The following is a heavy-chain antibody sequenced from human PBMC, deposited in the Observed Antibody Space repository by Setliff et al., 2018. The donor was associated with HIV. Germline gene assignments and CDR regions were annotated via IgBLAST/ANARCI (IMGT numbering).Heavy chain of an antibody. V-gene: IGHV4-34*01. Sequence: PSETLSLTCAVYGGPLSGHYWSWIRQPPGQGLEWIGETSHGGKTNYNPSLKSRVTISVDTSKNQFSLRLSSVTAADTAVYYCARDKTYCNYSRCSRAGWYFDLWGRGTLVTVSS. CDR2: TSHGGKT. CDR3: ARDKTYCNYSRCSRAGWYFDL. J-gene: IGHJ2*01. D-gene: IGHD2-2*01. CDR1: GGPLSGHY.